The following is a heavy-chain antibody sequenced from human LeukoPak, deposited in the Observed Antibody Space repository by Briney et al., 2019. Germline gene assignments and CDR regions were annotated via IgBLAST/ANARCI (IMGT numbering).Heavy chain of an antibody. D-gene: IGHD3-16*01. CDR3: ARVRYRLAETYIDY. Sequence: GASVKVSCTASGYTFSDYYIHWLRQAPGQGLEWMGWINPNSGDTNYAQKFQGRVTMTRDTSISTAYMELSRLRSDDTAVYYCARVRYRLAETYIDYWGQGTLVTVSS. V-gene: IGHV1-2*02. CDR2: INPNSGDT. CDR1: GYTFSDYY. J-gene: IGHJ4*02.